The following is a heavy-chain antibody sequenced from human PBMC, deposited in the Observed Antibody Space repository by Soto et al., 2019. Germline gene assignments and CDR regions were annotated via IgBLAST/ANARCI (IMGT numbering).Heavy chain of an antibody. CDR2: INSDGSST. Sequence: PGVSLRLSCAPSGFSFRSNWMHGVRQAQRNALVWVARINSDGSSTSYADSVKGRFTISRDNAKNTLYLQMNSLRAEDTAVYYCARGGPRGLALLWFGELLYEIYYYYGMDVWGQGTTVTVSS. D-gene: IGHD3-10*01. CDR1: GFSFRSNW. V-gene: IGHV3-74*01. J-gene: IGHJ6*02. CDR3: ARGGPRGLALLWFGELLYEIYYYYGMDV.